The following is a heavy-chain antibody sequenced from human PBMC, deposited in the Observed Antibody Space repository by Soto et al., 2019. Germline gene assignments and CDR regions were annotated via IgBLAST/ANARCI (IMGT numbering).Heavy chain of an antibody. J-gene: IGHJ4*02. CDR1: GDTITSFS. CDR2: ISTTGNT. V-gene: IGHV4-4*07. D-gene: IGHD1-7*01. Sequence: SETLSLTCTVSGDTITSFSWNWIRQSAGKGLEWIGRISTTGNTHYNPSLESRVTTSLDTSKNQFSLKLTSVTAADTAVYYCEGESGENWSYEAYWGQGTLVTVPQ. CDR3: EGESGENWSYEAY.